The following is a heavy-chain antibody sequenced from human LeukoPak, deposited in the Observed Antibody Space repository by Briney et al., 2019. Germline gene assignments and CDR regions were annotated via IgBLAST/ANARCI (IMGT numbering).Heavy chain of an antibody. CDR3: ARVSEGGYSGYDFWGLDY. CDR2: INTNTGNP. J-gene: IGHJ4*02. Sequence: GASVKVSCKASGYTFTGYYMHWVRQAPGQGLEWMGWINTNTGNPTYAQGFTGRFVFSLDTSVSTAYLQISSLKAEDTAVYYCARVSEGGYSGYDFWGLDYWGQGTLVTVSS. V-gene: IGHV7-4-1*02. CDR1: GYTFTGYY. D-gene: IGHD5-12*01.